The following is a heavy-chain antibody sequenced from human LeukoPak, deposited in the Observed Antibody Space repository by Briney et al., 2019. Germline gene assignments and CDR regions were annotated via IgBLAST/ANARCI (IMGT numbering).Heavy chain of an antibody. CDR2: IYHSGST. CDR1: GGSISSGGYY. V-gene: IGHV4-30-2*02. CDR3: ARFIAVAGAFDI. D-gene: IGHD6-19*01. Sequence: SETLSLTCTVSGGSISSGGYYWSWIRQPPGKGLEWIGYIYHSGSTYYNPSLKSRVTISVDTSKNQFSLKLSSVTAADTAVYYCARFIAVAGAFDIWGQGTMVTVSS. J-gene: IGHJ3*02.